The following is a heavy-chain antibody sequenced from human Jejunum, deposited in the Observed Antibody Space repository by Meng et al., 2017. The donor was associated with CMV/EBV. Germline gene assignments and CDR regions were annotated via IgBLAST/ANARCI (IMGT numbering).Heavy chain of an antibody. Sequence: VRLQQWGAGLLNSSETLSLTCAVYGGSLSPYYWTWIRQIPGKGLEWIGEISHGGITNYNPSLKSRVTLLIDTSKNQFSLKLSSVTAADTAVYYCGMERVNWGQGILVTVSS. D-gene: IGHD1-1*01. CDR3: GMERVN. J-gene: IGHJ4*02. V-gene: IGHV4-34*01. CDR1: GGSLSPYY. CDR2: ISHGGIT.